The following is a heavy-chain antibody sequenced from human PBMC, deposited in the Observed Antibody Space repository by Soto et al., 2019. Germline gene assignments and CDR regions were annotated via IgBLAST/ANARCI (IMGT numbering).Heavy chain of an antibody. V-gene: IGHV3-9*01. Sequence: GGSLRLSCAASGFTFDDYAMHWVRQAPGKGLEWVSGISWNSGNIGYADSVKGRFTISRDNAKNSLYLQMNGLGAEDTALYYCAKDSIYCSGGSCPGGDAFDIWGQGTMVTVSS. CDR2: ISWNSGNI. CDR1: GFTFDDYA. J-gene: IGHJ3*02. D-gene: IGHD2-15*01. CDR3: AKDSIYCSGGSCPGGDAFDI.